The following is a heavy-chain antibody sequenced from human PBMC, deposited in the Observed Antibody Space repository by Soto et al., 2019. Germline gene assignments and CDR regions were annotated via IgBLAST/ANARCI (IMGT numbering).Heavy chain of an antibody. CDR3: ARRRNLEHGMDV. CDR1: GYRFTSYW. Sequence: PWEPLRVCCEVSGYRFTSYWIGWARQMSGKGLEWMGIINPGDSDTRYSPSFQGQVTISVDKSINTAYLHWSSLKASDTAMYYCARRRNLEHGMDVWGQGTTVTVSS. J-gene: IGHJ6*02. CDR2: INPGDSDT. V-gene: IGHV5-51*01.